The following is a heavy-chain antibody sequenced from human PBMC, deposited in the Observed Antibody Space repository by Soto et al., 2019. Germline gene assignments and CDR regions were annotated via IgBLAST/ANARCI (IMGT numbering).Heavy chain of an antibody. V-gene: IGHV4-34*01. J-gene: IGHJ6*02. CDR2: INHSGSP. CDR3: ARGHSYYYYYGMDV. Sequence: PSETLSLTCAVYGGSFSGYYWSWLRQPPGKGLEWIGEINHSGSPNYNPSLKSRVTLSLDTSKNQFSLKLSSVTAADTAVYYCARGHSYYYYYGMDVWGQGTTVTVSS. CDR1: GGSFSGYY.